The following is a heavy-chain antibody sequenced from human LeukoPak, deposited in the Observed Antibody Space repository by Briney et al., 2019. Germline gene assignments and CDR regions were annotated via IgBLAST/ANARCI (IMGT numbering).Heavy chain of an antibody. J-gene: IGHJ4*02. V-gene: IGHV4-30-4*08. D-gene: IGHD6-6*01. CDR2: IYYSGST. Sequence: SETLSLTCTVSGGSISSGDYYWSWIRQPPGKGLEWIGYIYYSGSTYYNPSLKSRVTISVDTSKNQFSLKLSSVTAADTTVYYCARGIDSISSGLDYWGQGTLVTVSS. CDR1: GGSISSGDYY. CDR3: ARGIDSISSGLDY.